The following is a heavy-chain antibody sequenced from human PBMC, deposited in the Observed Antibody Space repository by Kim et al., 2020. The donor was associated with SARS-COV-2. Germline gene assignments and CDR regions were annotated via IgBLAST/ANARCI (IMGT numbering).Heavy chain of an antibody. Sequence: SVKGRFTISRDNSKNTLYLQMNSLRAEDTAVYYCAKEGALYSGSYPFDYWGQGTLVTVSS. V-gene: IGHV3-23*01. J-gene: IGHJ4*02. CDR3: AKEGALYSGSYPFDY. D-gene: IGHD1-26*01.